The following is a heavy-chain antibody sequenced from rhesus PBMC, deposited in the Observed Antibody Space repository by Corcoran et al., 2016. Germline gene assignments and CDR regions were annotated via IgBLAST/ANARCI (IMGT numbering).Heavy chain of an antibody. J-gene: IGHJ5-1*01. CDR1: GGSISGGFG. CDR3: ARDLLDTVTKGRFDV. CDR2: IYSSNGNT. D-gene: IGHD4-23*01. V-gene: IGHV4S7*01. Sequence: QVQLQESGPGLLKPSDTLSLTCAVSGGSISGGFGWGWLRQPPGKGVEWIGRIYSSNGNTYYNPSLKSRVTISTDTSKNQFSLKLSSVTAADTAVYYCARDLLDTVTKGRFDVWGPGVLVTVSS.